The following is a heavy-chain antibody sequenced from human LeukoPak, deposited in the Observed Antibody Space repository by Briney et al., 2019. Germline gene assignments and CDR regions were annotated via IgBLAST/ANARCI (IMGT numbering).Heavy chain of an antibody. CDR2: IYYSGST. D-gene: IGHD5-18*01. V-gene: IGHV4-59*08. J-gene: IGHJ5*02. CDR1: GGSISSFY. Sequence: SETLSLTCTVSGGSISSFYWSWIRQPPGKGLEWIGYIYYSGSTNYNPSLKSRVTISVDTSKNQFSLKLRSVTAADTAAYYCARHVGYGNNWFDPWGQGTLVTVSS. CDR3: ARHVGYGNNWFDP.